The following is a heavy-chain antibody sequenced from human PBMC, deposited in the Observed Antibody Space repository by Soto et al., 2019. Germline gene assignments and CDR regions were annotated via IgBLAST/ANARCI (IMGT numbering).Heavy chain of an antibody. J-gene: IGHJ5*02. CDR1: GFSFSSYW. Sequence: EVQLVESGGDLVQPGGSLRLSCAASGFSFSSYWMTWVRQAPGKGLEWVANIKQDGREKYYVASVKGRSTISRDNGKNLVYLQMDSLTPADTAVDYCAADGVRNGAYNGWLDPWGQGTLVTVSS. CDR3: AADGVRNGAYNGWLDP. CDR2: IKQDGREK. V-gene: IGHV3-7*03. D-gene: IGHD3-16*01.